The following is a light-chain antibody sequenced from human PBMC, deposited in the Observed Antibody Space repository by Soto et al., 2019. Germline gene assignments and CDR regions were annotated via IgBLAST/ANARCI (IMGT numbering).Light chain of an antibody. J-gene: IGLJ2*01. CDR3: QSYDSSLSGGV. Sequence: QSALTQPPSVSGAPGQRVTISCTGSSSNIGAGYDVHWYQQLPGTAPKLLIYGNSNRPSGVPDRFSGSKSGTSASLAITGLQAGDEADYYCQSYDSSLSGGVFGGGTQLTVL. V-gene: IGLV1-40*01. CDR1: SSNIGAGYD. CDR2: GNS.